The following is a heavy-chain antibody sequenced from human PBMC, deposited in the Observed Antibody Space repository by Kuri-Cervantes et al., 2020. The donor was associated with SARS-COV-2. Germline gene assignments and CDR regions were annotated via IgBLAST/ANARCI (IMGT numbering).Heavy chain of an antibody. CDR1: GYTFTSYY. J-gene: IGHJ6*02. CDR2: VNPSGGST. CDR3: ASATNDFWSGFYPHYYYYYGMDV. D-gene: IGHD3-3*01. Sequence: ASVKVSCKASGYTFTSYYMHWVRQAPGQGLEWMGMVNPSGGSTSYAQKFQGRVTMTRDTSTSTVYMELSSLRAEDTAVYYCASATNDFWSGFYPHYYYYYGMDVWGQGTTVTVSS. V-gene: IGHV1-46*01.